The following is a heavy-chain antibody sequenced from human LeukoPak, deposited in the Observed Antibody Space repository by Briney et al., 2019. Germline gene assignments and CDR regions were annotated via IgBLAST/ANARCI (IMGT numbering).Heavy chain of an antibody. J-gene: IGHJ5*02. D-gene: IGHD4-17*01. CDR3: AKAKYDYGDPVGWFDP. V-gene: IGHV3-23*01. CDR2: ILGSGVGT. CDR1: GFTFSTNA. Sequence: GGSLRLSCAASGFTFSTNAMSWVRQAPGKGLEWVSDILGSGVGTFYADSVKGRFSISRDNTKNTLYLQMDSLRAEDTAVYYCAKAKYDYGDPVGWFDPWGQGTLVTVSS.